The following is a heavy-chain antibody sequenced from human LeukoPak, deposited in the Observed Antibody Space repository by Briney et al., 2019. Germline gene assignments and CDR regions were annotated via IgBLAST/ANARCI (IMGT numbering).Heavy chain of an antibody. CDR1: GGSISSRSYY. J-gene: IGHJ2*01. CDR3: ARTTLTADWYFDL. CDR2: IYYSGST. Sequence: PSETLSLTCTVLGGSISSRSYYWGWTGQPQGKGLEWIGSIYYSGSTYYNPSLKSRVTISVDTSKNQFSLKLSSVTAADTAVYYCARTTLTADWYFDLWGRGTLVTVSS. D-gene: IGHD1-1*01. V-gene: IGHV4-39*07.